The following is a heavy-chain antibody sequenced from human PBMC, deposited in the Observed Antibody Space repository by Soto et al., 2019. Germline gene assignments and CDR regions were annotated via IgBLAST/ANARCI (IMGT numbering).Heavy chain of an antibody. V-gene: IGHV3-23*01. Sequence: GGSLRLSCAASVFTFSSYAMSWVRQAPGKGLEWVSAISGSGGSTYYADSVKGRFTISRDNSKNTLYLQMNSLRAEDTAVYYCAKEDYDFWSGYYPYYFDYWGQGTLVTVSS. CDR2: ISGSGGST. D-gene: IGHD3-3*01. CDR3: AKEDYDFWSGYYPYYFDY. CDR1: VFTFSSYA. J-gene: IGHJ4*02.